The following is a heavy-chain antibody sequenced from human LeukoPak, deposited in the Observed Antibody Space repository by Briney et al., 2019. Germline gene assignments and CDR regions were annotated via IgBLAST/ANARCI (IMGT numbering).Heavy chain of an antibody. D-gene: IGHD3-22*01. V-gene: IGHV3-48*02. CDR1: GFTFTSYA. Sequence: QPGGSLRLSCAASGFTFTSYAMSWVRQAPGKGLEWVSYISGSSSTIYYADSVQGRFTISRDNAKNSLYLQMNSLRDEDTAVYYCARARDDSIGSRWFDPWGQGTLVTVSS. J-gene: IGHJ5*02. CDR2: ISGSSSTI. CDR3: ARARDDSIGSRWFDP.